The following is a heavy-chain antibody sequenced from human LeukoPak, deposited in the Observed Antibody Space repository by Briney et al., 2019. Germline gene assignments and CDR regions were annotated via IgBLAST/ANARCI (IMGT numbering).Heavy chain of an antibody. Sequence: ASVKVSCKASGYTFTGYYMHWVRQAPGQGLGWMGWINPNSGGTNYAQKFQGRVTMTRDTSISTAYMELSRLRSDDTAVYYCARESIVGATLDYWGQGTLVTVSS. D-gene: IGHD1-26*01. CDR3: ARESIVGATLDY. J-gene: IGHJ4*02. CDR2: INPNSGGT. V-gene: IGHV1-2*02. CDR1: GYTFTGYY.